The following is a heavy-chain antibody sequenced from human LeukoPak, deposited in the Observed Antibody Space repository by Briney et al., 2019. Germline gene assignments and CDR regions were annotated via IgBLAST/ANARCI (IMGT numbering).Heavy chain of an antibody. CDR3: AKPINYGDYNFY. CDR2: VSDRGGST. J-gene: IGHJ4*02. D-gene: IGHD4-17*01. Sequence: GGSLRLSCAASGFIFFNYGMSWVRQAPGKGLEWVSFVSDRGGSTNYADSVKGRFTISRDNSKNTLYLQMNSLRAEDTALYYCAKPINYGDYNFYWGQGTLVTVPS. CDR1: GFIFFNYG. V-gene: IGHV3-23*01.